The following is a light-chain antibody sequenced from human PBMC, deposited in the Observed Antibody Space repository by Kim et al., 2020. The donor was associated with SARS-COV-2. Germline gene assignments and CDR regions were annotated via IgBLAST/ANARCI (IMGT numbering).Light chain of an antibody. Sequence: DIQMTQSPSAMSASVGDRVTITCRASQDISNFVAWFQQKPGKVPWRLIYGAYTLHSGVPSRFSGSGSGTEFTLTISSLQPEDFATYCCLQNITHPLAFGGETKVVIK. CDR3: LQNITHPLA. V-gene: IGKV1-17*03. J-gene: IGKJ4*01. CDR2: GAY. CDR1: QDISNF.